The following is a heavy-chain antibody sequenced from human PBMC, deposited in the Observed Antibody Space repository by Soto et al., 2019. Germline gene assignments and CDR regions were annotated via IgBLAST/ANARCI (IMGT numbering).Heavy chain of an antibody. Sequence: QLQLQESSSGLVKPSQTLSLTCAVSGGSISSGGYSWSWIRQPPGTGLEWIGYIYHSGSTYYNPSLKSRVTISVDRSKNQFSLKLSSVTAADTAVYYCARGQVVAAQHWGQGTLVTVSS. CDR3: ARGQVVAAQH. V-gene: IGHV4-30-2*01. J-gene: IGHJ4*02. D-gene: IGHD2-15*01. CDR1: GGSISSGGYS. CDR2: IYHSGST.